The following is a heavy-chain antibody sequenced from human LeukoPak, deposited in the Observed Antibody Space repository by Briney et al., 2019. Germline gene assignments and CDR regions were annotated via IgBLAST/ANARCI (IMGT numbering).Heavy chain of an antibody. V-gene: IGHV1-8*01. CDR2: MNPNSGNT. CDR1: GYTFSSYD. CDR3: ARNFLGSRGYYFDY. D-gene: IGHD3-10*01. Sequence: ASVKVSCKASGYTFSSYDINWVRQATGQGLEWVGWMNPNSGNTGYAQKFQGRVNMTRNTSISTAYMELSSLRSEHTAVYYCARNFLGSRGYYFDYWGQGTLVTVSS. J-gene: IGHJ4*02.